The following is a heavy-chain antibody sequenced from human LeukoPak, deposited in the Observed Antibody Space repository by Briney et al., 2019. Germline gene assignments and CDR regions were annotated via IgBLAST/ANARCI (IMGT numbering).Heavy chain of an antibody. D-gene: IGHD6-19*01. CDR1: GFTFSSYA. CDR3: AREGRGGYVGGGGSDY. CDR2: IGSNGGST. J-gene: IGHJ4*02. Sequence: GGSLRLSCAASGFTFSSYAMHWVRRAPGKELEYVSAIGSNGGSTYYATSVKGRFTISIDNSKNTLYLHMGSLRAEDMAVYCFAREGRGGYVGGGGSDYWGQGSLVTVSS. V-gene: IGHV3-64*01.